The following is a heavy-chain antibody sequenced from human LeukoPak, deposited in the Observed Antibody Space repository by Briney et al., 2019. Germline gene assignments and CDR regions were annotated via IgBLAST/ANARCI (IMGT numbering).Heavy chain of an antibody. V-gene: IGHV3-30-3*01. J-gene: IGHJ6*02. CDR2: ISYDGSNK. Sequence: GGSLRLSCAASGFTFSNYWMHWVRQAPGKGLEWVAVISYDGSNKYYADSVKGRFTISRDNSKNTLYLQMNSLRAEDTAVYYCARAQDNILTGYPYYYYGMDVWGQGTTVTVSS. D-gene: IGHD3-9*01. CDR1: GFTFSNYW. CDR3: ARAQDNILTGYPYYYYGMDV.